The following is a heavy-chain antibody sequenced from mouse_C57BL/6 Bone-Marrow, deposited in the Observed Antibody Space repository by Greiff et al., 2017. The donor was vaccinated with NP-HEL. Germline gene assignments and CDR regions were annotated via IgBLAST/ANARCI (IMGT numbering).Heavy chain of an antibody. Sequence: EVKLQESGGDLVKPGGSLKLSCAASGFTFSSYGMSWVRQTPDKRLEWVATISSGGSYTYYPDSVKGRFTISRENAKNTLYLQMSSLKSEDTAMYYCARHEAITTVVATYDYWGQGTTLTVSS. J-gene: IGHJ2*01. CDR1: GFTFSSYG. V-gene: IGHV5-6*01. D-gene: IGHD1-1*01. CDR3: ARHEAITTVVATYDY. CDR2: ISSGGSYT.